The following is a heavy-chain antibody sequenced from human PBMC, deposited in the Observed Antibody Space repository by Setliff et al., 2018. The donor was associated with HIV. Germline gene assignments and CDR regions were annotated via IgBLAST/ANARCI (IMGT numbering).Heavy chain of an antibody. Sequence: SETLSLTCTVSGGSISSSSYYWGWLRQPPGKGLEWIGSIYYSGSTYYNPSLKSRVIISVDTSKNQFSLKLSSVTAADTAVYYCARGVRALGGDAFDIWGQGTMVPSPQ. J-gene: IGHJ3*02. CDR3: ARGVRALGGDAFDI. D-gene: IGHD1-26*01. V-gene: IGHV4-39*07. CDR2: IYYSGST. CDR1: GGSISSSSYY.